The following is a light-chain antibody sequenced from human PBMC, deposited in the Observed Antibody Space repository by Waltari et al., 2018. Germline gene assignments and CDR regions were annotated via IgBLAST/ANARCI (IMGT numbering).Light chain of an antibody. CDR1: RSIVNW. V-gene: IGKV1-12*01. CDR3: QQAFVEVS. Sequence: DIQITQSPSPVSASVGDRVTIPCRASRSIVNWLAWYQQRPGKAPKLLIYGASNLQGGVPSRFSGSGSGTDFTLTINNLQPEDFATYYCQQAFVEVSFAGGTRVEIK. CDR2: GAS. J-gene: IGKJ4*01.